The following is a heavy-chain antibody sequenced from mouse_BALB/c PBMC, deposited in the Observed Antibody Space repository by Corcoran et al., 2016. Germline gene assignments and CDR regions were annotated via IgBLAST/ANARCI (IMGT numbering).Heavy chain of an antibody. Sequence: DVQLQESGPGLGKLSKGGALTGDVTGYSITSGYYWNWIRQFPGNKLEWMGYISYDGSNKYNPSLKNRNSITRETSKNQFFLKLNSVTTEDTATYYCATLLRPFDYWGQGTTLTVSS. CDR2: ISYDGSN. CDR3: ATLLRPFDY. CDR1: GYSITSGYY. D-gene: IGHD1-2*01. V-gene: IGHV3-6*02. J-gene: IGHJ2*01.